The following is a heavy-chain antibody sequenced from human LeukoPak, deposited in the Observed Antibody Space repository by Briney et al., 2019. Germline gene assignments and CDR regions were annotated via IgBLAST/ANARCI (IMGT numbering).Heavy chain of an antibody. CDR3: ARHRIYCSGGSCYGGGQYYFDY. CDR2: IIPIFGTA. CDR1: GGTLSSYA. D-gene: IGHD2-15*01. V-gene: IGHV1-69*05. J-gene: IGHJ4*02. Sequence: ASVKVSCKASGGTLSSYAISWVRQAPGQGLEWMGGIIPIFGTANYAQKFQGRVTITTDESTSTAYMELSSLRSEDTAVYYCARHRIYCSGGSCYGGGQYYFDYWGQGTLVTVSS.